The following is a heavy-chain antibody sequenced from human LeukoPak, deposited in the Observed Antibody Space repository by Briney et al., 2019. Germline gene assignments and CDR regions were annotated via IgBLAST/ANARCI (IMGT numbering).Heavy chain of an antibody. CDR1: GGTFSSYA. CDR3: ATPVLGRLTPYYYMDV. D-gene: IGHD4/OR15-4a*01. CDR2: IIPIFGTA. J-gene: IGHJ6*03. Sequence: GASVKVSCKASGGTFSSYAISWVRQAPGQGLEWMGGIIPIFGTANYAQKFQGRVTITADESTSTAYMELSSLRSEDTAVYYCATPVLGRLTPYYYMDVWGKGTTVTVSS. V-gene: IGHV1-69*13.